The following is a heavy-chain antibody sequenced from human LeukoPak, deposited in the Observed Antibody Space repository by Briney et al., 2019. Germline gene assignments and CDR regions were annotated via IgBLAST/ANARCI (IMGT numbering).Heavy chain of an antibody. CDR2: ISSSSSTI. V-gene: IGHV3-48*01. CDR1: GFTFSSYS. CDR3: AKDQITMVRGVITPSVRYFDL. J-gene: IGHJ2*01. Sequence: PGGSLRLSCAASGFTFSSYSMNWVRQAPGKGLEWVSYISSSSSTIYYADSVKGRFTISRDNSKNTLYLQMNSLRAEDTAVYYCAKDQITMVRGVITPSVRYFDLWGRGTLVTVSS. D-gene: IGHD3-10*01.